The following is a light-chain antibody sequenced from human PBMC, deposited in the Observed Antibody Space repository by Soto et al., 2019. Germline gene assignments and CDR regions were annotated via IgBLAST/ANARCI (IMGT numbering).Light chain of an antibody. Sequence: DIQMTQSPSSLSASVGDRVAITCRSSQSISDYLKWYQQKPGKALKLVIYGASTLQSGVPPRFSGSGSGSEFTLTISGLQPDDFAIYFCQQSYSLPRTFGPGTKVDV. CDR1: QSISDY. CDR3: QQSYSLPRT. CDR2: GAS. J-gene: IGKJ3*01. V-gene: IGKV1-39*01.